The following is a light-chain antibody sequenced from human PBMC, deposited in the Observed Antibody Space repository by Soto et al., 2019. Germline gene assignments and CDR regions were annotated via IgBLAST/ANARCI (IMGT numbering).Light chain of an antibody. J-gene: IGLJ1*01. CDR2: AVT. CDR3: CSYAGTFTYV. CDR1: RSYVGGYNY. V-gene: IGLV2-11*01. Sequence: APTQPPPMSGAPWPSVTLSLTWTRSYVGGYNYVSWFQQHAGKAPKLMIYAVTERPSGVPDRFSGSKSGNTASLTISGLQAEDEADYYCCSYAGTFTYVFGTGTKVTVL.